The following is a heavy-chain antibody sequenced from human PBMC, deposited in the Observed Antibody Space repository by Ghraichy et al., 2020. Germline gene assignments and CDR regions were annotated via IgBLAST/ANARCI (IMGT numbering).Heavy chain of an antibody. Sequence: GGSLRLSCAASGFTFSSYAMSWVRQAPGKGLEWVSAISGSGGSTYYADSVKGRFTISRDNSKNTLYLQMNSLRAEDTAVYYCAKDRRVDIVATLLDYWGQGTLVTVSS. CDR2: ISGSGGST. D-gene: IGHD5-12*01. J-gene: IGHJ4*02. V-gene: IGHV3-23*01. CDR3: AKDRRVDIVATLLDY. CDR1: GFTFSSYA.